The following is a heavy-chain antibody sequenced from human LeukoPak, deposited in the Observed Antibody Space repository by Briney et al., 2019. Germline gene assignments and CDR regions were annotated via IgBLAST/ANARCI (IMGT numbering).Heavy chain of an antibody. V-gene: IGHV4-38-2*02. J-gene: IGHJ4*02. Sequence: KPSETLSLTCTVSGSSINTPYYWAWIRQPPGEGLEWIGNIFHGVTTFYNPSLMNRVAISVDTSKNQFSLKLTPVTAADTAVYYCARDATIAAPLMSWGQGTLVIVSS. CDR1: GSSINTPYY. CDR3: ARDATIAAPLMS. CDR2: IFHGVTT. D-gene: IGHD6-13*01.